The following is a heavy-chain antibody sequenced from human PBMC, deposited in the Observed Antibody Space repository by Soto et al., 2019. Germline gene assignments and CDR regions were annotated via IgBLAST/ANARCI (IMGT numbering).Heavy chain of an antibody. Sequence: ASVKVSCKASGYTSTSYGISWVRQAPGQGLEWMGWISAYNGNTNYAQKLQGRVTMTTDTSTSTAYMELRSLGSDDTAVYYCARGGGIVVVTAPYDHWGQGTLVTVSS. J-gene: IGHJ4*02. CDR1: GYTSTSYG. CDR3: ARGGGIVVVTAPYDH. CDR2: ISAYNGNT. D-gene: IGHD2-21*02. V-gene: IGHV1-18*01.